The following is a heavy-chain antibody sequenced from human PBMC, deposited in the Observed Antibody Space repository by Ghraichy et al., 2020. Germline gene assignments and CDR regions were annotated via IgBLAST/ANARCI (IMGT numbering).Heavy chain of an antibody. J-gene: IGHJ4*02. V-gene: IGHV4-59*01. Sequence: PSETLSLTCTVSGGSISSYYWSWIRQPPGKGLEWIGYIFYSGSTNYNPSLKSRVTISVDTSKNQFSLKLSSVTAADTAVYYCARHGSFKYYFDYWGQGTLVTVSS. CDR2: IFYSGST. CDR3: ARHGSFKYYFDY. CDR1: GGSISSYY.